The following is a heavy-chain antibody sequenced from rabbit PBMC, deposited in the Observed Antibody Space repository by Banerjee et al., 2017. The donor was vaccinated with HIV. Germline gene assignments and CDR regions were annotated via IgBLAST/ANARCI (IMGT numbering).Heavy chain of an antibody. CDR1: GSTLSRYY. CDR2: IGTGSGST. V-gene: IGHV1S40*01. Sequence: SLTLTCTASGSTLSRYYICWVRQAPGKGLEWIACIGTGSGSTYYASWAKGRFTISKTSSTTVALQMTSLTAADTATYFCARDLAGVIGWNFGLWGPGTLVTVS. CDR3: ARDLAGVIGWNFGL. D-gene: IGHD4-1*01. J-gene: IGHJ4*01.